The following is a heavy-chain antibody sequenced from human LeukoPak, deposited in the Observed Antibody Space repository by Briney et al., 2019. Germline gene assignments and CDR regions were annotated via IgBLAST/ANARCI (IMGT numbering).Heavy chain of an antibody. J-gene: IGHJ5*02. CDR1: GFTFSSYA. CDR3: AKDPISTGYYLISAWFTP. CDR2: ISGSGGST. D-gene: IGHD3-22*01. Sequence: LGGSLILSCAAAGFTFSSYAMSWGRQAPGKGVEWVSAISGSGGSTYYADSVKGRFTISRDNSKNTLYLQINSLRAEDTAVYYCAKDPISTGYYLISAWFTPWSQGTLVTVSS. V-gene: IGHV3-23*01.